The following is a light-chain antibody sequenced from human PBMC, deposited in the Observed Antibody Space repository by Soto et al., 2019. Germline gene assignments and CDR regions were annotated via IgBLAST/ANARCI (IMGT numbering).Light chain of an antibody. J-gene: IGLJ1*01. CDR1: SSNIASYD. V-gene: IGLV1-40*01. CDR3: QSFDNSLSDYYV. CDR2: ENT. Sequence: QPVLTQPTSVSGAPGQRVTISCTGTSSNIASYDVHWYQQLPGTAPKLLIYENTNRPSGVPDRFSGSKSGTLASLAITGLQAEDEADYYCQSFDNSLSDYYVFGTGTKLTVL.